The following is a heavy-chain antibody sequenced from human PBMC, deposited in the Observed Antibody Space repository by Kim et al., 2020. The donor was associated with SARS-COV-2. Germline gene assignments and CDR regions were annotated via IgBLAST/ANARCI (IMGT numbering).Heavy chain of an antibody. CDR3: ARGRLSTVTNNYYYYGMDV. CDR1: GGSFSGYY. CDR2: INHSGST. D-gene: IGHD4-17*01. J-gene: IGHJ6*02. V-gene: IGHV4-34*01. Sequence: SETLSLTCAVYGGSFSGYYWSWIRQPPGKGLEWIGEINHSGSTNYNPSLKSRVTISVDTSKNQFSLKLSSVTAVDTAVYYCARGRLSTVTNNYYYYGMDVWGQGTTVTVSS.